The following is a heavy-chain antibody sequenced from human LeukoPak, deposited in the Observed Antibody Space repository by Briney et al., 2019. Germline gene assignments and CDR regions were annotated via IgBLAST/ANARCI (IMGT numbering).Heavy chain of an antibody. V-gene: IGHV4-4*07. CDR3: ARDGGGSHQTSSFDY. Sequence: PSETLSFTCTVSGGSINSYFWTWIRQPAGKGLEWIGRIYTGGSTNYSPSLKSRVTISVDTSKNQFSLKLSSVTAADTAVYYCARDGGGSHQTSSFDYWGQGTLVTVSS. CDR1: GGSINSYF. J-gene: IGHJ4*02. D-gene: IGHD1-26*01. CDR2: IYTGGST.